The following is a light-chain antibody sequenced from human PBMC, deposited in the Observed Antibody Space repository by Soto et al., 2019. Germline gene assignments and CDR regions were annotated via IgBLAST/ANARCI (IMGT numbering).Light chain of an antibody. Sequence: DTVMTQSPATLSVSPGERATLSCRASQSVSSNLAWYQQKPGQAPRLLIYGASTRATGIPARFSGSGSGTEFPLTISSLQSEDFAVYYCQQYNNWPPYTFGQGTQLEIK. V-gene: IGKV3-15*01. CDR2: GAS. J-gene: IGKJ2*01. CDR1: QSVSSN. CDR3: QQYNNWPPYT.